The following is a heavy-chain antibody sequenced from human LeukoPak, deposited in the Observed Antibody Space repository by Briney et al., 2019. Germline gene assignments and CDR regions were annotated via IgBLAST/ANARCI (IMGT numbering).Heavy chain of an antibody. D-gene: IGHD3-22*01. CDR1: SDSINNYY. Sequence: SETLSLTCTVSSDSINNYYWLWIPHPPGRGREWIGYISYSGSTNYNPSLRSRVTISVDTSQKQFSLKMTSVTAADTALYYSARPAKHFCPSDGYYYIYLQHWGQGTLVTVS. J-gene: IGHJ1*01. V-gene: IGHV4-59*08. CDR2: ISYSGST. CDR3: ARPAKHFCPSDGYYYIYLQH.